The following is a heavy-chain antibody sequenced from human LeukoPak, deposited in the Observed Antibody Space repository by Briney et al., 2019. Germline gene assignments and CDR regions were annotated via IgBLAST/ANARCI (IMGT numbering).Heavy chain of an antibody. CDR1: GGPFSAYY. D-gene: IGHD6-19*01. V-gene: IGHV4-34*01. CDR3: ARGRRSGLSGAVDH. CDR2: VTHSGSI. J-gene: IGHJ5*02. Sequence: PSETLSLTCAVYGGPFSAYYWFWIRQPPGKGLEWIGEVTHSGSINYNPSLKSRITISVDTSKNQFSLRVTSVTAADTAVYYCARGRRSGLSGAVDHRGQGTLVTVSS.